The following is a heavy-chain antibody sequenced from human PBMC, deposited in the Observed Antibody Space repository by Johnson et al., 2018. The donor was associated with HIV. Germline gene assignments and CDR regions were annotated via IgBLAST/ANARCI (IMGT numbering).Heavy chain of an antibody. J-gene: IGHJ3*01. V-gene: IGHV3-20*04. CDR2: INWNGGST. CDR3: ARYGYCSSSSCYHDAFDL. Sequence: VQLVESGGGLVKPGGSLRLSCAASGFTFSDYYMSWIRQAPGKGLEWVSGINWNGGSTGYAESVKGRISIFRDNAKNPLALQMNSLRAEDTALYYCARYGYCSSSSCYHDAFDLWGQGTMVTVSS. CDR1: GFTFSDYY. D-gene: IGHD2-2*03.